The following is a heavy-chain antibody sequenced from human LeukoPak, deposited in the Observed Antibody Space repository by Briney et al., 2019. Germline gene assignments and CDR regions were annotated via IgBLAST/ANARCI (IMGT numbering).Heavy chain of an antibody. Sequence: TSETLSLTCTVSGHSIINTYYWGWIRQSPGKGLEWIGSIHHSGNRFESGSTHYNPSLRSRVTVSADTSKNQFSLTLRSVTAADTAVYYCARNVSGGFFTDWGRGTLVTVSS. CDR3: ARNVSGGFFTD. J-gene: IGHJ1*01. V-gene: IGHV4-28*01. CDR2: IHHSGNRFESGST. CDR1: GHSIINTYY. D-gene: IGHD6-25*01.